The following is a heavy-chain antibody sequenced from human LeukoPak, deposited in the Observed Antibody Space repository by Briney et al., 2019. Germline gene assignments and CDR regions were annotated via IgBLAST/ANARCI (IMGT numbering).Heavy chain of an antibody. V-gene: IGHV3-30*04. D-gene: IGHD5-18*01. CDR1: RFTFRNYA. Sequence: PGGSLRLSCAASRFTFRNYAMHWVRQAPGKGLEWVAVISSDGTNKDYADSVKGRFSISRDNSKNTLYLQMNRLRADDTAVYYCARDRIDSYGYRYFDYWGQGTLVTVSS. J-gene: IGHJ4*02. CDR3: ARDRIDSYGYRYFDY. CDR2: ISSDGTNK.